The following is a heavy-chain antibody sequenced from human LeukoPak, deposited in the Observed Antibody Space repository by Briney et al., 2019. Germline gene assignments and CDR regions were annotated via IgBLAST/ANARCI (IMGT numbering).Heavy chain of an antibody. J-gene: IGHJ1*01. CDR1: GGSISSGDYY. D-gene: IGHD4-23*01. CDR3: ASDYGGNPEYFQH. V-gene: IGHV4-30-4*01. Sequence: SETLSLTCTVSGGSISSGDYYWSWIRQPPGKGLEWIGYIYCSGSTYYNPSLKSRVTISVDTSKNQFSLKLSSVTAADTAVYYCASDYGGNPEYFQHWGQGTLVTVSS. CDR2: IYCSGST.